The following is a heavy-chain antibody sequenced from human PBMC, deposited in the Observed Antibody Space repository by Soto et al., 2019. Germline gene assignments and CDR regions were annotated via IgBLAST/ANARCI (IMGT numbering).Heavy chain of an antibody. D-gene: IGHD1-1*01. CDR1: GGSISSPTYY. Sequence: PSETLSLTCSVSGGSISSPTYYWGWIRQPPGKGLEWIGSIYYSGSTYYNPSLKSRVTISVDTSKNQFSLKVSSVTAADTAVYYCARLPGITTSRRDYWGQGTLVTVSS. CDR3: ARLPGITTSRRDY. CDR2: IYYSGST. J-gene: IGHJ4*02. V-gene: IGHV4-39*01.